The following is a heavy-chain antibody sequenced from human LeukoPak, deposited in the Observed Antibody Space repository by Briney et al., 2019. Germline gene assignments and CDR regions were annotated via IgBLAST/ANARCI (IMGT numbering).Heavy chain of an antibody. Sequence: GGSLRLSCAASGFTFSSYSMNWVRQAPGKGLEWVSSISSSSSYIYYADSVKGRFTISSDNATNSLYLQMNSLRAEDTAVYYCARGDNYYDSSGIPDYWGQGTLVTVSS. CDR1: GFTFSSYS. CDR2: ISSSSSYI. D-gene: IGHD3-22*01. CDR3: ARGDNYYDSSGIPDY. J-gene: IGHJ4*02. V-gene: IGHV3-21*01.